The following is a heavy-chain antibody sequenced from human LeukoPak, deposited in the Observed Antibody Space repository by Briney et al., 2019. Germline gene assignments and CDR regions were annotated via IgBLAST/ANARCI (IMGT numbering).Heavy chain of an antibody. CDR2: IYTSGST. D-gene: IGHD1-26*01. Sequence: PSETLSLTCTVSGGSISYFYWSWIRQPAGKGLEWIGRIYTSGSTNYNPSLKSRVTMSVDTSKKQFSLKLSSVTAADTAVYYCARAGTKNYYYYYYMDVWGKGTTVTVSS. CDR3: ARAGTKNYYYYYYMDV. J-gene: IGHJ6*03. V-gene: IGHV4-4*07. CDR1: GGSISYFY.